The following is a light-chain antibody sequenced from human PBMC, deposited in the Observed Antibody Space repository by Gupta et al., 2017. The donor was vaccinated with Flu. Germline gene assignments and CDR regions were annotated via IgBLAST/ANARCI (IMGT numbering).Light chain of an antibody. J-gene: IGLJ3*02. Sequence: QSALTPPASVSVSPGQSLTISCTGTSSDVGSYNLVSWYQQHPGKAPKLMIYEGSKRPSGVSNRFSGSKSGNTASLTISGLQAEDEADYYCCSYAGSSTFAFGGGTKLTVL. CDR1: SSDVGSYNL. V-gene: IGLV2-23*03. CDR3: CSYAGSSTFA. CDR2: EGS.